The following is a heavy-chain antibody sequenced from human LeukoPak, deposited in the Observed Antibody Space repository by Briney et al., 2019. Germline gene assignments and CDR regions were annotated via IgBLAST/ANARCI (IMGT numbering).Heavy chain of an antibody. J-gene: IGHJ3*02. D-gene: IGHD6-13*01. CDR2: ISVNGAST. V-gene: IGHV3-23*01. CDR1: GFTFNNYA. Sequence: GRSLRLSCAASGFTFNNYAMSWVRQAPGEGLEWVSGISVNGASTYYADSVKGRFTISRDNSKNTLYLQMNSLRADDTAVYYCAKPGGGSSWYYAFDIWGQGTMVTVSS. CDR3: AKPGGGSSWYYAFDI.